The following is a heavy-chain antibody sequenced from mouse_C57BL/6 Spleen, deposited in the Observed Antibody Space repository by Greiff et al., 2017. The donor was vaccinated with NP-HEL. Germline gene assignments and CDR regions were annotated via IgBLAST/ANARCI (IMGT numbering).Heavy chain of an antibody. CDR1: GFSLTSYG. CDR3: ASGYSNYLFAY. V-gene: IGHV2-6*01. D-gene: IGHD2-5*01. CDR2: IWGVGST. Sequence: VHLVESGPGLVAPSQSLSITCTVSGFSLTSYGVDWVRQSPGKGLEWLGVIWGVGSTNYNSALKSRLSISKDNSKSQVFLKMNSLQTDDTAMYYCASGYSNYLFAYWGQGTLVTVSA. J-gene: IGHJ3*01.